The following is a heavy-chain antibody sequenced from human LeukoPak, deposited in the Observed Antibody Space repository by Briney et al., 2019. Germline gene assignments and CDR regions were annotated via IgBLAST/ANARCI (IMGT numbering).Heavy chain of an antibody. J-gene: IGHJ4*02. Sequence: GGSLRLSCAASGFTFSSYSMNWVRQAPGKGLEWVSSISSSSSCIYYADSVKGRFTISRDNAKNSLYLQMNSLRAEDTAVYYCARDTEDYYDSSGYYAPGYWGQGTLVTVSS. CDR3: ARDTEDYYDSSGYYAPGY. CDR2: ISSSSSCI. CDR1: GFTFSSYS. D-gene: IGHD3-22*01. V-gene: IGHV3-21*01.